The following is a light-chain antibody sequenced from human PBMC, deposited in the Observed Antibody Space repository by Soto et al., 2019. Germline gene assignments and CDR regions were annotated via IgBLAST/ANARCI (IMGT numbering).Light chain of an antibody. J-gene: IGKJ1*01. CDR2: GAS. V-gene: IGKV3-15*01. CDR1: QSVSSN. Sequence: EIVMTQSPATLSVSPGERTTLSCRASQSVSSNLAWYQQKPGQAPRLLIYGASTRATGIPARFSGSGSGTACTITISSLQSETFAVYYCQQYNNWPPWTFGQGTKVEIK. CDR3: QQYNNWPPWT.